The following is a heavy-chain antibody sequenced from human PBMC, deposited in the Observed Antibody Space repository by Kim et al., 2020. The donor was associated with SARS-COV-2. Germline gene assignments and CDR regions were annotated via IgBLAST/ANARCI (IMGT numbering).Heavy chain of an antibody. V-gene: IGHV1-18*01. CDR2: ISDYNGNT. J-gene: IGHJ6*02. Sequence: ASVKVSCKASGYIFTSHGISWVRQAPGQGLEWMGWISDYNGNTKYAQNFQGRVSMTTDTSTSTAHMELGSLRADDTAVYYCARDVNGDYEITQDFYYGMDVWGLGTTVTVSS. CDR1: GYIFTSHG. D-gene: IGHD4-17*01. CDR3: ARDVNGDYEITQDFYYGMDV.